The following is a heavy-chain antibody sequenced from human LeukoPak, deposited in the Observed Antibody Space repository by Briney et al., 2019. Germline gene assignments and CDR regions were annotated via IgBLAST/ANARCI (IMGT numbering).Heavy chain of an antibody. Sequence: GGSLRLSCAASGFTFSSYAMSWVRQAPGKGLEWVSAISGSGGSTYYADSVKGRFTISRDNAKNSLYLQMNSLRAEDTAVYYCARELGKAARPISYYYGMDVWGQGTTVTVSS. CDR2: ISGSGGST. V-gene: IGHV3-23*01. CDR1: GFTFSSYA. CDR3: ARELGKAARPISYYYGMDV. J-gene: IGHJ6*02. D-gene: IGHD6-6*01.